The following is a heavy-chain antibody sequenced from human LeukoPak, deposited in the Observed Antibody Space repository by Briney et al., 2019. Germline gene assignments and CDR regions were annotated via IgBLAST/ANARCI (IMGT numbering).Heavy chain of an antibody. Sequence: GGSLRLSCAASGFTFSSYAMSWFRQAPGKGLQWVSAISGSGGSTYYADSVKGRFTISRDNSKNTLYLQMNSLRAEDTAVYYCAKVLYSSGWFDYWGQGTLVTVSS. CDR2: ISGSGGST. CDR1: GFTFSSYA. CDR3: AKVLYSSGWFDY. D-gene: IGHD6-19*01. J-gene: IGHJ4*02. V-gene: IGHV3-23*01.